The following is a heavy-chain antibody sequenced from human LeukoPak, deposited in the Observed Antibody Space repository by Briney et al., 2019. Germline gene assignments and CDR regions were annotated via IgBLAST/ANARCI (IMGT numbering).Heavy chain of an antibody. CDR3: ARELPGIGEPEIRGVYYGMDV. CDR2: INPSGTST. Sequence: PSVKVSCKASGYTFTSYYMHWVRQAPGQGLEWMGIINPSGTSTSYAQKFQGRVTMTRDTSTSTVYMELSSLRSEDTGVYYCARELPGIGEPEIRGVYYGMDVWGKGTTVTVSS. V-gene: IGHV1-46*01. J-gene: IGHJ6*04. D-gene: IGHD3-10*01. CDR1: GYTFTSYY.